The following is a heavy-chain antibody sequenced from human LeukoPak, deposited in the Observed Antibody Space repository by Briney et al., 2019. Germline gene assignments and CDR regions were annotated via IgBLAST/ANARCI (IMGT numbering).Heavy chain of an antibody. CDR2: IRYDGSNK. V-gene: IGHV3-30*02. CDR1: GFTFSSYG. Sequence: PGGSLRLSRAASGFTFSSYGMHWVRQAPGKGLEWVAFIRYDGSNKYYADSVKGRFTISRDNSKNTLYLQMNSLRAEDAAVYYCAKDTSYYFDYWGQGTLVTVSS. J-gene: IGHJ4*02. CDR3: AKDTSYYFDY.